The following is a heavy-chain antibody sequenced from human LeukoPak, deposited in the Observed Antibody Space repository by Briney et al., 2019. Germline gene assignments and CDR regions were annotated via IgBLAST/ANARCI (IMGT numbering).Heavy chain of an antibody. Sequence: SETLSLTCTVSGGSISSSSYYWGWIRQPPGKGLEWIGSIYYSGSTYYNPSLKSRVTISVDTSKNQFSLKLSSVTAADTAVYYCARIEGTTAYWGQGTLVTVSS. CDR1: GGSISSSSYY. J-gene: IGHJ4*02. CDR2: IYYSGST. D-gene: IGHD1-1*01. CDR3: ARIEGTTAY. V-gene: IGHV4-39*07.